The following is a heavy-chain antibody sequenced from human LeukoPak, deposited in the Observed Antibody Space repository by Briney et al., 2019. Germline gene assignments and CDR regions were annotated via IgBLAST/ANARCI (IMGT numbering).Heavy chain of an antibody. CDR2: IKQDGSEK. V-gene: IGHV3-7*03. CDR1: GFTFSNYW. CDR3: TTDPNYYDFWSGLDY. J-gene: IGHJ4*02. Sequence: GGSLRLSCAASGFTFSNYWMSWVRQAPGKGLEWVANIKQDGSEKYYVDSVKGRFTISRDNAKNSLYLQMNSLKTEDTAVYYCTTDPNYYDFWSGLDYWGQGTLVTVSS. D-gene: IGHD3-3*01.